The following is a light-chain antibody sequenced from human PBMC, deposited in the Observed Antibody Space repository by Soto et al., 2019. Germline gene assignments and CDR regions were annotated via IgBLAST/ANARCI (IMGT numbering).Light chain of an antibody. CDR2: DVS. V-gene: IGLV2-14*01. CDR3: SSYTSATTYV. Sequence: QSALTQPASVSGSPGQSITISCTGTSSDVGAYNYDSWYQQYPGEAPKVIIYDVSHRPAGVSNRFSGSKSVNTASLYISGLQTQDEADYDCSSYTSATTYVFETGTKLTVL. J-gene: IGLJ1*01. CDR1: SSDVGAYNY.